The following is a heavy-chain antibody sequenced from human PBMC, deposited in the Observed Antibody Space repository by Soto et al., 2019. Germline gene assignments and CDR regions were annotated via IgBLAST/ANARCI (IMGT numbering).Heavy chain of an antibody. CDR1: GFTFRNSE. Sequence: GSLRLSSAGSGFTFRNSEMFWVRQAPGKGLEWVSKINYSGSNIYYSKSVKGRFTISRDNAKNSLYLQMNSLTDEDTAIYFCASPALCGADCYFFEYCGPGTLVTVPS. J-gene: IGHJ4*02. V-gene: IGHV3-48*03. D-gene: IGHD2-21*02. CDR2: INYSGSNI. CDR3: ASPALCGADCYFFEY.